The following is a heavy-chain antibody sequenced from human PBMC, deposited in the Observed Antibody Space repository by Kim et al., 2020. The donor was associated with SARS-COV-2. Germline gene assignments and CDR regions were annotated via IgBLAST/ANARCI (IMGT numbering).Heavy chain of an antibody. CDR3: EKVSSGSSGWFEDFQH. Sequence: GGSLRLSCAASGFTFNTFAMSWVRQAPGKGLEWVSGIRDNSESTTYAYSVKGRFSISRDNSKNTLYLQMDSLRAADTAVYYCEKVSSGSSGWFEDFQHWGQGNLVTVSS. D-gene: IGHD6-19*01. J-gene: IGHJ1*01. V-gene: IGHV3-23*01. CDR1: GFTFNTFA. CDR2: IRDNSEST.